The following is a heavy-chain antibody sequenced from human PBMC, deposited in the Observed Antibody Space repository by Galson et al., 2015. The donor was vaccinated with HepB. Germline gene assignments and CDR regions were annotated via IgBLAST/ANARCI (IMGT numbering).Heavy chain of an antibody. V-gene: IGHV1-69*13. CDR2: IIPIFGTA. D-gene: IGHD6-19*01. CDR1: GGTFSSYA. CDR3: ARDQGRAVAGRLYYYYYYYGMDV. Sequence: SVKVSCKASGGTFSSYAISWVRQAPGQGLEWMGGIIPIFGTANYAQKFQGRVTITADESTSTAYMELSSLGSEDTAVYYCARDQGRAVAGRLYYYYYYYGMDVWGQGTTVTVSS. J-gene: IGHJ6*02.